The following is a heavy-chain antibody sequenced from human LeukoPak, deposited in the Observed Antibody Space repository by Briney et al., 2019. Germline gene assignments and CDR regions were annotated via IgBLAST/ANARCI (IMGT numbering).Heavy chain of an antibody. Sequence: SETLSLTCTVSGGSISSYYWSWIRQPPGKGLEWIGSIYYSGSTYYNPSLKSRVTISVDTSKKQFSLKLSSVTAADTAVYYCARRWSSSWDPFDYWGQGTLVTVSS. J-gene: IGHJ4*02. CDR3: ARRWSSSWDPFDY. V-gene: IGHV4-59*05. D-gene: IGHD6-13*01. CDR1: GGSISSYY. CDR2: IYYSGST.